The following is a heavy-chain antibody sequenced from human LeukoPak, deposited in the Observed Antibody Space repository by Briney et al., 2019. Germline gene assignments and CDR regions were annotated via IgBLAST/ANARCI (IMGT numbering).Heavy chain of an antibody. Sequence: PGGSLRLSCAASGYTFSSHGMHWVRQAPAERLEWVAFIRYDGSGESYVDSVKGRFTISRDNSKNTLYLQMSSLRAEDTAVYYCAKTPSGSGWFHYWGQGTLVTVSS. V-gene: IGHV3-30*02. J-gene: IGHJ4*02. CDR2: IRYDGSGE. D-gene: IGHD6-19*01. CDR1: GYTFSSHG. CDR3: AKTPSGSGWFHY.